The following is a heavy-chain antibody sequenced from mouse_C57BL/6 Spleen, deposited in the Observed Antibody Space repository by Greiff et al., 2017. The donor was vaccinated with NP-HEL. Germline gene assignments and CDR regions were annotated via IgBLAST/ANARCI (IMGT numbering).Heavy chain of an antibody. V-gene: IGHV6-6*01. CDR2: IRNKANNHAT. D-gene: IGHD1-1*01. Sequence: EVHLVESGGGLVQPGGSMKLSCAASGFTFSDAWMDWVRQSPEKGLEWVAEIRNKANNHATYYAESVKGRFTISRDDSKSSVYLQMNSLRAEDTGIYYCTRKSITTVVPKRPHWYFDVWGTGTTVTVSS. J-gene: IGHJ1*03. CDR3: TRKSITTVVPKRPHWYFDV. CDR1: GFTFSDAW.